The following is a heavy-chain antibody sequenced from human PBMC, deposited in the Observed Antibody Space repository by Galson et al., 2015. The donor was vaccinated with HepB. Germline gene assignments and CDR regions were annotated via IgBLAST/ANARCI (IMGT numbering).Heavy chain of an antibody. J-gene: IGHJ6*02. CDR3: AGQYYDVLTGYSNGMDV. D-gene: IGHD3-9*01. CDR1: RFTFTNYS. V-gene: IGHV3-33*01. Sequence: LRLSCAASRFTFTNYSFLWVRPAPGRGLEWVAFISYDGSGKFYGDSVRCRFTISRDNSKNTLFLQMNSLRGEDTAVYFCAGQYYDVLTGYSNGMDVWGQGTTVTVSS. CDR2: ISYDGSGK.